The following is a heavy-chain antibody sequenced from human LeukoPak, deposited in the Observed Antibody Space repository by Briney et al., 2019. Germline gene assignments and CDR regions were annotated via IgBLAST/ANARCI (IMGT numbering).Heavy chain of an antibody. J-gene: IGHJ4*02. V-gene: IGHV4-30-4*01. CDR2: IYYSGST. CDR1: GGSISSGDYY. CDR3: ARSRRNYALLPGYHPNYFDY. D-gene: IGHD3-9*01. Sequence: SQTLSLTCTVSGGSISSGDYYWGWIRQPPGKGLEWIGYIYYSGSTYYNPSLKSRVTISVDTSKNQFSLKLSSVTAADTAVYYCARSRRNYALLPGYHPNYFDYWGQGTLVTVSS.